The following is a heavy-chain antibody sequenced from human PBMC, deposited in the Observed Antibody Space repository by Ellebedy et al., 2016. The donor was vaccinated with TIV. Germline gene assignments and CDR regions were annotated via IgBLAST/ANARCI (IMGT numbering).Heavy chain of an antibody. Sequence: SETLSLTCTVSGGSISSYYWSWIRQPPGKGLEWIGYIYYSGSTNYNPSLKSRVTISVDTSKNQFSLKLSSVTAADTAVYYCARGRGITFGGVIVYWGQGTLVTVSS. CDR2: IYYSGST. CDR3: ARGRGITFGGVIVY. CDR1: GGSISSYY. D-gene: IGHD3-16*02. J-gene: IGHJ4*02. V-gene: IGHV4-59*08.